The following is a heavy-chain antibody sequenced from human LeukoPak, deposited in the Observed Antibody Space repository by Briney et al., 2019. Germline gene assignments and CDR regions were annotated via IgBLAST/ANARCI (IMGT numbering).Heavy chain of an antibody. CDR1: GITLSNYG. Sequence: GWSLRLSRAVSGITLSNYGMSWVRQAPGKGLVWVAGLSGSGGATNYADSVQGRFTISRDNPKNTLHLQMNSLKTEDTAVYYCVRVGSVAGSDYLDYWGQGTLVTVSS. CDR2: LSGSGGAT. CDR3: VRVGSVAGSDYLDY. V-gene: IGHV3-23*01. D-gene: IGHD6-19*01. J-gene: IGHJ4*02.